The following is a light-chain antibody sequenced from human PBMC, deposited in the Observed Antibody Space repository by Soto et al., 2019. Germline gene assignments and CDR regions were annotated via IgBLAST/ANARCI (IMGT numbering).Light chain of an antibody. CDR2: DVS. CDR3: CSYAGRSTYV. Sequence: QSALTQPRSVSGSPGQSVTISCTGTSSDVGGYNSVSWYQQHPDKAPKFMIYDVSKRPSGVPDRFSGSKSGNTASLTISGLQAEDEADYYCCSYAGRSTYVFGIGTQLTVL. J-gene: IGLJ1*01. V-gene: IGLV2-11*01. CDR1: SSDVGGYNS.